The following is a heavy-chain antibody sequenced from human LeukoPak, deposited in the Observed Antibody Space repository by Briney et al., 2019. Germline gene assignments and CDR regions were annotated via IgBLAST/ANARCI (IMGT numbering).Heavy chain of an antibody. CDR2: IIPIFGTA. CDR1: GGTFSSYA. Sequence: ASVKVSCKASGGTFSSYAISWERQAPGQGLEWMGGIIPIFGTANYAQKFQGRVTITADESTSTAYMELSSLRSEDTAVYYCASQYYDSSGYYQTDYWGQGTLVTVSS. V-gene: IGHV1-69*13. J-gene: IGHJ4*02. CDR3: ASQYYDSSGYYQTDY. D-gene: IGHD3-22*01.